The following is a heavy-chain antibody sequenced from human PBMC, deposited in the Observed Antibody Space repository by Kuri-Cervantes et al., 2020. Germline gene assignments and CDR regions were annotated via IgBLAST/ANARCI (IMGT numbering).Heavy chain of an antibody. CDR3: ARMGYDSSGYRDMNV. V-gene: IGHV2-70*20. CDR1: GFSLSPSGMC. Sequence: SGPTLVKPTQTLRLTCTFSGFSLSPSGMCVSWVRQPPGKALEWLALIDWDDDKYYSTSLRTRLTISKGTSKNQVVLTMTNMDPVDTATYYCARMGYDSSGYRDMNVWGKGTTVTVSS. D-gene: IGHD3-22*01. J-gene: IGHJ6*03. CDR2: IDWDDDK.